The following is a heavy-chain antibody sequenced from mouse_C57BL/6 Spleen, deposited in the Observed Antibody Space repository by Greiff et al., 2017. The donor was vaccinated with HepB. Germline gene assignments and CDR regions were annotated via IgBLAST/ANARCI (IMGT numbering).Heavy chain of an antibody. J-gene: IGHJ3*01. CDR1: GYTFTTYP. D-gene: IGHD2-4*01. CDR3: ARRYDYDGDWFAY. Sequence: VQLQQSGAELVKPGASVKMSCKASGYTFTTYPLEWMKQNHGKSLEWIGNFHPYNDDTKYNEKFKGKATLTVEKSSSTVYFELSRLTSDDSAVYYCARRYDYDGDWFAYWGQGTLVTVSA. CDR2: FHPYNDDT. V-gene: IGHV1-47*01.